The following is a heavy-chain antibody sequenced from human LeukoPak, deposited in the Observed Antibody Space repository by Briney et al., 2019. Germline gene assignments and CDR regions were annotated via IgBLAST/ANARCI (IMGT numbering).Heavy chain of an antibody. Sequence: SETLSLTCAVYGGSFSGYYWSWIRHPPGKGREWIGEINHNGSTNYNPSLKSRVTISVDQSKNQFSLKLGSVTAAETAVYFCARGVNDWNIDVFDIWGQGTMVTVSS. V-gene: IGHV4-34*01. D-gene: IGHD1/OR15-1a*01. J-gene: IGHJ3*02. CDR2: INHNGST. CDR3: ARGVNDWNIDVFDI. CDR1: GGSFSGYY.